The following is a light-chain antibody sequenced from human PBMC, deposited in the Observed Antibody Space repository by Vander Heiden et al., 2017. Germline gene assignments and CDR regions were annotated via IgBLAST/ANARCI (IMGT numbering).Light chain of an antibody. CDR3: QQLHTYPPT. CDR2: AAS. J-gene: IGKJ1*01. Sequence: DMQLTQSPSFLSASVGDRVTITCRASQGIYTYLAWYQQKPGKAPNLLIYAASTLQSGVPSRFSGSGSGTEFTLTISSLQPEDFATYYCQQLHTYPPTFGQGTKVEIK. V-gene: IGKV1-9*01. CDR1: QGIYTY.